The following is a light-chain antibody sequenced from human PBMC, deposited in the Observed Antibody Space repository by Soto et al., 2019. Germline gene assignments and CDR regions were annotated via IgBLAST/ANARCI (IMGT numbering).Light chain of an antibody. CDR3: QQTDDFPLT. CDR1: QGIYSR. J-gene: IGKJ4*01. V-gene: IGKV1D-12*01. CDR2: ATS. Sequence: DIQMTQSTSSVSASVGATVTITCRASQGIYSRLAWYQQKPGKAPELLIYATSTLQNGVPSRFSGSGFGTDFTLSISSLQPEDSASYFCQQTDDFPLTFGGGTKVDIK.